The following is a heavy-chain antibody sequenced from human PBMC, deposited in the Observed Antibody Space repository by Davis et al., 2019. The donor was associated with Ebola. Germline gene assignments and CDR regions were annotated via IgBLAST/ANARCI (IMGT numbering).Heavy chain of an antibody. V-gene: IGHV1-69*04. D-gene: IGHD3-10*01. CDR3: AREVTMVQGVIITGYYYYYGMDV. Sequence: AASVKVSCKASGGTFSSYAISWVRQAPGQGLEWMGRIIPILGIASYAQKFQGRVTMTRDTSTSTVYMELSSLRSEDTAVYYCAREVTMVQGVIITGYYYYYGMDVWGQGTTVTVSS. J-gene: IGHJ6*02. CDR2: IIPILGIA. CDR1: GGTFSSYA.